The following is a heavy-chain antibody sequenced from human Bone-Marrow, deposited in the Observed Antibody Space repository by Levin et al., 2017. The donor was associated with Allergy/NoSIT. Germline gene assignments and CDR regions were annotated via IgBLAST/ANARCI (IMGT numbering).Heavy chain of an antibody. D-gene: IGHD3-22*01. J-gene: IGHJ3*02. CDR3: ARDPDYYDGAFDI. CDR1: GYTFTDYY. V-gene: IGHV1-2*02. Sequence: PGASVKVSCKASGYTFTDYYMNWVRQAPGQGLEWMGWINPNSGGTNYAQKFQGRVTMTRDTSISTAYMELSGLRSDDTAVYYCARDPDYYDGAFDIWGQGTMVTVSS. CDR2: INPNSGGT.